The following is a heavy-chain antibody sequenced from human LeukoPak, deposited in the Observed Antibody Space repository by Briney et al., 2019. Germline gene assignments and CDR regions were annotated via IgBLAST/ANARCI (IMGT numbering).Heavy chain of an antibody. D-gene: IGHD6-13*01. CDR3: ARSIAAAGRRVDY. CDR1: GYTFTGYY. Sequence: ASVKVSCKASGYTFTGYYMHWVRQAPGQGPEWMGWINPNSGGTNYAQKFQGRVTMTRDTSISTAYTELSRLRSDDAAVYYCARSIAAAGRRVDYWGQGTLVTVSS. CDR2: INPNSGGT. J-gene: IGHJ4*02. V-gene: IGHV1-2*02.